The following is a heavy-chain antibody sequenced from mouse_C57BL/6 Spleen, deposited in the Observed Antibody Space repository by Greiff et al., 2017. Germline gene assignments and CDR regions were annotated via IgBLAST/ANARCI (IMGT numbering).Heavy chain of an antibody. Sequence: EVQLQQSGPELVKPGASVKISCKASGYTFTDYYMNWVKQSHGKSLEWIGDSNPNNGGTSYNQKFKGKATLTVDKSSSTAYMERRSLTSEDSAVYDCAIEGDSSHWYFDVWGTGTTVTVAS. CDR3: AIEGDSSHWYFDV. V-gene: IGHV1-26*01. CDR1: GYTFTDYY. CDR2: SNPNNGGT. D-gene: IGHD1-1*01. J-gene: IGHJ1*03.